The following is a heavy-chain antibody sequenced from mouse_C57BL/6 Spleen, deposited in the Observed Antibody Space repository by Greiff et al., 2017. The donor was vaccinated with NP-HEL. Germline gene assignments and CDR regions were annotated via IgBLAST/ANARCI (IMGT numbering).Heavy chain of an antibody. CDR1: GYTFTDYY. J-gene: IGHJ2*01. CDR3: ARRKLGRNYYFDY. V-gene: IGHV1-19*01. Sequence: EVQLQQSGPVLVKPGASVKMSCKASGYTFTDYYMNWVKQSHGKSLEWIGVINPYNGGTSYNQKFKGKATLTVDKSSSTAYMELNSLTSEDSAVYYCARRKLGRNYYFDYWGQGTTLTVSS. D-gene: IGHD4-1*01. CDR2: INPYNGGT.